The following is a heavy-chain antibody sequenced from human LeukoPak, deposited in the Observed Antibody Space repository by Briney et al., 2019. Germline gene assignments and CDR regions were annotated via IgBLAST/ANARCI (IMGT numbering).Heavy chain of an antibody. J-gene: IGHJ5*02. D-gene: IGHD3-22*01. CDR3: ASSGYYYDSSGYPVLSNWFDP. V-gene: IGHV3-53*01. Sequence: GGSLRLSCAASGFTVSSNYMSWVRQAPGKGLEWVSVIYSGGSTYYADSVKGRFTISRDNSKNTLYLQMNSLRAEDTAVYYCASSGYYYDSSGYPVLSNWFDPWGQGTLVTVSS. CDR2: IYSGGST. CDR1: GFTVSSNY.